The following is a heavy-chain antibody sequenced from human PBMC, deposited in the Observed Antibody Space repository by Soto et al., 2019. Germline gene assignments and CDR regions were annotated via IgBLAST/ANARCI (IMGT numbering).Heavy chain of an antibody. CDR2: IYPGDSDT. CDR1: GYSFTSYW. Sequence: GESLKISCKGSGYSFTSYWIGWVRQMPGKGLEWMGIIYPGDSDTRYSPSFQGQVTISADKSISTAYLQWSSLNASDTVMYYCARRRNPDAFDIWGQGTMVTVSS. V-gene: IGHV5-51*01. J-gene: IGHJ3*02. CDR3: ARRRNPDAFDI.